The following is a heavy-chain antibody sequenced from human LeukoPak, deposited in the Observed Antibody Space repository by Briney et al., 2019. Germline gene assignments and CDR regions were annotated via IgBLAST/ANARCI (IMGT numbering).Heavy chain of an antibody. CDR3: ARGSGFDP. V-gene: IGHV3-48*03. CDR1: GFTFSSYE. CDR2: ISGSGSSI. J-gene: IGHJ5*02. Sequence: PGRSLRLSCAASGFTFSSYEMNWVRQAPGKGLEWVSYISGSGSSIYYADSVKGRFTISRDNAKNSLYLQMNSLRAEDTAVYYCARGSGFDPWGQGTLVTVSS.